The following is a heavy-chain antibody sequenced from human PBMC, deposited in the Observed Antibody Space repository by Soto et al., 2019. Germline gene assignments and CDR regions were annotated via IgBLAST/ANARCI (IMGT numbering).Heavy chain of an antibody. CDR3: AREGGIMDYDSSGSPPAIPYNWFDP. Sequence: ASVKVSCKASGYTFTSYYMHWVRQAPGQGLEWMGIINPSGGSTSYAQKFRGRVTMTRDTSTSTVYMELSSLRSEDTAVYYCAREGGIMDYDSSGSPPAIPYNWFDPWGQGTLVTVSS. CDR2: INPSGGST. CDR1: GYTFTSYY. V-gene: IGHV1-46*01. J-gene: IGHJ5*02. D-gene: IGHD3-22*01.